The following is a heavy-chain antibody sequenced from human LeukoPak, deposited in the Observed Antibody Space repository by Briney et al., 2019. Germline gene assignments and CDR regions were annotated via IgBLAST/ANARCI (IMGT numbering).Heavy chain of an antibody. CDR3: ARDGGSGWSWNFDF. D-gene: IGHD6-13*01. Sequence: SVKVSCKASGGTFSSYAISWVRQAPGQGLEWMGGIIPIFGTANYAQKFQGRVTMTTDTSTSTAYMELRSLRSDDTAVYYCARDGGSGWSWNFDFWGQGTLVTVSS. CDR1: GGTFSSYA. V-gene: IGHV1-69*05. CDR2: IIPIFGTA. J-gene: IGHJ4*02.